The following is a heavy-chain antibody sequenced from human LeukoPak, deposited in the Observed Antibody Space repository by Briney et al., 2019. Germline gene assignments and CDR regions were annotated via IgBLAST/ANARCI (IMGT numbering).Heavy chain of an antibody. D-gene: IGHD1-26*01. CDR3: ASGTIVGARGADN. CDR1: GFTFSTCS. V-gene: IGHV3-21*01. CDR2: ISGSSYHI. J-gene: IGHJ4*02. Sequence: GALRLPCAASGFTFSTCSLKWVRQAPGKALEWVSSISGSSYHIYYANSVKGRYTISRDNANNLLYLQMNRLRAEDTAGYYCASGTIVGARGADNWGQGTLVTVSS.